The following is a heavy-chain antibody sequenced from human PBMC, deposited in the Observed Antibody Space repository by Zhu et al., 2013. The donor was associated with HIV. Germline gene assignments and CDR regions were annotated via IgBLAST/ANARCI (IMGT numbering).Heavy chain of an antibody. CDR2: INPVAGGS. J-gene: IGHJ4*02. CDR3: ARVFGTSGPFDY. Sequence: QVQLVQAGAELKKPGASVKVSCKASGYSFNGYYIHWVRQAPGQGLEYMGWINPVAGGSNYAQKFQGRVVMTRDTSTNIAYMEVTRLTSDDTALYYCARVFGTSGPFDYWGQGTLVTVSS. CDR1: GYSFNGYY. D-gene: IGHD3-10*01. V-gene: IGHV1-2*02.